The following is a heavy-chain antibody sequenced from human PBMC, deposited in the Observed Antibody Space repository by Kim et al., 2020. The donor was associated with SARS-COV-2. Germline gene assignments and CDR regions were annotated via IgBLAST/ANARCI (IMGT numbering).Heavy chain of an antibody. D-gene: IGHD4-17*01. CDR3: ASNYGDYVNYYYYGMDV. Sequence: GGSLRLSCAASGFTFSSYAMHWVRQAPGKGLEWVAVISYDGSNKYYADSVKGRFTISRDNSKNTLYLQMNSLRAEDTTVYYCASNYGDYVNYYYYGMDVWGQRTTVTVSS. V-gene: IGHV3-30-3*01. CDR1: GFTFSSYA. J-gene: IGHJ6*02. CDR2: ISYDGSNK.